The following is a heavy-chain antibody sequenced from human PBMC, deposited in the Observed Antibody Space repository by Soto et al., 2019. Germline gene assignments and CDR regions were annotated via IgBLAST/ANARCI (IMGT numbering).Heavy chain of an antibody. Sequence: ASVKVSCKASGYTFTSYDINWVRQATGQGREWMGWMNPNSGNTGYAQKFQGRVTMTRNTSISTAYMELSSLRSEDTAVYYCARGDYSIYYAHGMDVWGQGNXVTVSS. V-gene: IGHV1-8*01. D-gene: IGHD4-4*01. CDR3: ARGDYSIYYAHGMDV. J-gene: IGHJ6*02. CDR2: MNPNSGNT. CDR1: GYTFTSYD.